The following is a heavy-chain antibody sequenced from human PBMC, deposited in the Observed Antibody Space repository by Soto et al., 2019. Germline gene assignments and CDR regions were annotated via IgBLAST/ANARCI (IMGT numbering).Heavy chain of an antibody. Sequence: ASVKVSCKVYGYTFNSYDFTWVRQAPGQGLEWMGWIGAYTGNTNYAEKFQGRVSLTIDASTSTAYMELRSLTADDTARYYCARNNIYGLDRWGQGNMVTVSS. CDR3: ARNNIYGLDR. CDR1: GYTFNSYD. D-gene: IGHD1-20*01. J-gene: IGHJ6*02. V-gene: IGHV1-18*01. CDR2: IGAYTGNT.